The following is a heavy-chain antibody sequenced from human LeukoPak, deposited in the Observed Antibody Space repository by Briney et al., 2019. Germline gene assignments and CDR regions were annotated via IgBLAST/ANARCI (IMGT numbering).Heavy chain of an antibody. Sequence: ASVKVSCKASGYTFTGYYMHWVRQAPGQGLEWMGWINPNSGGTNYAQKFQGRVTMTRDTSISTVYMELSSLRSEDTAVYYCARGIALDFDYWGQGTLVTVSS. V-gene: IGHV1-2*02. CDR1: GYTFTGYY. CDR2: INPNSGGT. D-gene: IGHD6-13*01. J-gene: IGHJ4*02. CDR3: ARGIALDFDY.